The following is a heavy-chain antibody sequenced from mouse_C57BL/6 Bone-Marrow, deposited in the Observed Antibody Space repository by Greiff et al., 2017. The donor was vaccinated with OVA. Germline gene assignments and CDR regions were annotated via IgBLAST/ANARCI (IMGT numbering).Heavy chain of an antibody. J-gene: IGHJ2*01. CDR1: GYTFTSYW. Sequence: VQLQQPGAELVKPGASVKMSCKASGYTFTSYWITWVKQRPGQGLEWIGDIYPGSGSTNYNEKFKSKATLTVDPSSSTAYRQLSILTSEDSAVYYCARGDYGNYNFDYWGQGTTLTVSS. V-gene: IGHV1-55*01. CDR3: ARGDYGNYNFDY. CDR2: IYPGSGST. D-gene: IGHD2-1*01.